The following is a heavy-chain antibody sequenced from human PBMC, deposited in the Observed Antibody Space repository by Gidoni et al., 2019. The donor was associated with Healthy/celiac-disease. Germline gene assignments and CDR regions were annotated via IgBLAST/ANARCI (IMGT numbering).Heavy chain of an antibody. V-gene: IGHV1-69*01. D-gene: IGHD3-22*01. J-gene: IGHJ4*02. Sequence: QVQLVQSGAEVKKPGSSVKVSCKASVGTFSSYAISWVRQAPGQGLEWMGGIIPILGTANYAQKFQGRVTITADESTSTAYMELSSLRSEDTAVYYCARCDQGPKLVESHYYDSSGYYYYFDYWGQGTLVTVSS. CDR2: IIPILGTA. CDR3: ARCDQGPKLVESHYYDSSGYYYYFDY. CDR1: VGTFSSYA.